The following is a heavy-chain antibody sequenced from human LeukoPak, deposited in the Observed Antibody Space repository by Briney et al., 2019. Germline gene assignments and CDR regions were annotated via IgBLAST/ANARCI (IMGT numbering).Heavy chain of an antibody. D-gene: IGHD1-26*01. V-gene: IGHV1-18*01. CDR1: GGTFSSYG. J-gene: IGHJ4*02. CDR3: ARGTPSGTYLY. Sequence: GASVKVSCKASGGTFSSYGISWVRQAPGQGLEWMGWISAYNGNTNYAQKFQGRVTMTTDTSTSTAYMELRSLRSDDTAVYYCARGTPSGTYLYWGQGTLVTVSS. CDR2: ISAYNGNT.